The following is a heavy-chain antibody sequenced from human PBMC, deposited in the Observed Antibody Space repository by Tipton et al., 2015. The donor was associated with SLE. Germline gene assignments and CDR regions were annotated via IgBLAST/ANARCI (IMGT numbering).Heavy chain of an antibody. CDR3: ATDLGYTSSRLDS. V-gene: IGHV1-18*01. CDR1: GYNFRTYG. D-gene: IGHD6-13*01. J-gene: IGHJ4*02. Sequence: QVQLVQSGAEVKKSGASVKVSCKTSGYNFRTYGISWVRQAPGQGLEWMGWISTYNGNTVYAQNFQGRITMTTDTYTSTAYVELRSLRSDDTAVYYCATDLGYTSSRLDSWGQGTLVIVSS. CDR2: ISTYNGNT.